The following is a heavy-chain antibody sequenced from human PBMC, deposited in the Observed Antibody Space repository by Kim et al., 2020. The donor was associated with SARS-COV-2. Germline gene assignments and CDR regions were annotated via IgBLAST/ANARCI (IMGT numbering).Heavy chain of an antibody. CDR3: ARGVVTAIFDY. J-gene: IGHJ4*02. D-gene: IGHD2-21*02. CDR1: GYTFTTYA. V-gene: IGHV1-3*01. Sequence: ASVKVSCKASGYTFTTYAMHWVRQAPGQRLEWMGWINAGNGNTKNSQKFQGRVTITRDTSASTAYMELSSLRSEDTAVYYCARGVVTAIFDYWGQGTLVTVSS. CDR2: INAGNGNT.